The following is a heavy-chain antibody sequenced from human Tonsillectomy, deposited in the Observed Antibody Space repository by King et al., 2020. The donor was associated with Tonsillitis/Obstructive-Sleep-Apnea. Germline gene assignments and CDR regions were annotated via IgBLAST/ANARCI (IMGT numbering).Heavy chain of an antibody. J-gene: IGHJ6*02. V-gene: IGHV1-2*02. D-gene: IGHD3-22*01. CDR3: ARAELSSGYYEYYYYGMDV. Sequence: QLVQSGAEVKKPGASVKVSCKASGYTFTGYYMHWVRQAPGQGLEWMGWINPNSGGTNYAQKFQGRVTMTRDTSISTAYMELSRLRSDDTAVYYCARAELSSGYYEYYYYGMDVWGQGTTVTVSS. CDR2: INPNSGGT. CDR1: GYTFTGYY.